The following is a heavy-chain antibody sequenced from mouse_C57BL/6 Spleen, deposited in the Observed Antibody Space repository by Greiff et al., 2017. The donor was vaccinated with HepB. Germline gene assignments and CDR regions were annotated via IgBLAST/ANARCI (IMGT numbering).Heavy chain of an antibody. CDR2: IDPSDSYT. Sequence: QVQLQQPGAELVMPGASVKLSCKAPGYTFTSYWMHWVKQRPGQGLEWIGEIDPSDSYTNYNQKFKGKSTLTVDKSSSTAYMQLSSLTSEDSAVYYCASSITTVGAYWGQGTLVTVSA. V-gene: IGHV1-69*01. CDR1: GYTFTSYW. D-gene: IGHD1-1*01. J-gene: IGHJ3*01. CDR3: ASSITTVGAY.